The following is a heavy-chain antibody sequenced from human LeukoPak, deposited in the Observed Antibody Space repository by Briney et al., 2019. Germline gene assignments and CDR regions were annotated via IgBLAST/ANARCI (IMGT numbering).Heavy chain of an antibody. CDR3: ASERRGTSYFDY. V-gene: IGHV1-46*01. CDR1: GYTFTSYY. Sequence: ASVKVSCKASGYTFTSYYMHWVRQAPGQGLEWMGIINPSGGSTSYAQKFQGRVTMTRDMSTSTVYMELSSLRSEDTAVYYCASERRGTSYFDYWGQGTLVTVSS. J-gene: IGHJ4*02. D-gene: IGHD3-16*01. CDR2: INPSGGST.